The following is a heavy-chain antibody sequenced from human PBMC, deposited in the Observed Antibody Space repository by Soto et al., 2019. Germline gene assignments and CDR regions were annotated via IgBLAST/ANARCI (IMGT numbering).Heavy chain of an antibody. V-gene: IGHV1-8*01. D-gene: IGHD2-2*01. CDR3: ARVFDNQLFDY. J-gene: IGHJ4*02. CDR1: GYTFTSHN. Sequence: ASVKVSCKASGYTFTSHNVNCVRQATGQGLEWMGWMDPSSGDTGYEQKFQGRVTMTRNTSRSTAYMELSSLSSEDTAVYYCARVFDNQLFDYWGQGTLVTVSS. CDR2: MDPSSGDT.